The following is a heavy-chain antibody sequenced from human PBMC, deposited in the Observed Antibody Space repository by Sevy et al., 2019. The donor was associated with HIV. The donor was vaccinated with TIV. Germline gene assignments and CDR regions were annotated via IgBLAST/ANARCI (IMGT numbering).Heavy chain of an antibody. CDR1: GFTFSAYA. J-gene: IGHJ1*01. Sequence: GGSLRLSCAASGFTFSAYAMSWVRQAPGKGLEWVSCISSSGGSTYYADSVKGRFSISRDTSKNTLYLQMSSLRAEDTAVYYCATLRGGLYGSGYFQNWGQGTQVTVSS. CDR3: ATLRGGLYGSGYFQN. V-gene: IGHV3-23*01. CDR2: ISSSGGST. D-gene: IGHD3-10*01.